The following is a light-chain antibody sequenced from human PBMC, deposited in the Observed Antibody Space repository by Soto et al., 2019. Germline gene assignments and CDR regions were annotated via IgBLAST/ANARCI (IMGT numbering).Light chain of an antibody. CDR1: SSDVGGYHY. CDR2: EVS. Sequence: QSALTQPPSASGSPGQSVTISCTGTSSDVGGYHYVSWYQQHPGKAPKLMIYEVSKRPSGVPDRISGSKSGNTASLTVSGLNAEDEADYYCRSYAGSNYVVFGGGTKLTVL. CDR3: RSYAGSNYVV. V-gene: IGLV2-8*01. J-gene: IGLJ2*01.